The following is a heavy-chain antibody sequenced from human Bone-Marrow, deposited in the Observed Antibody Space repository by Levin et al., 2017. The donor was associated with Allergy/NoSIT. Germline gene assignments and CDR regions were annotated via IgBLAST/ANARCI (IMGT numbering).Heavy chain of an antibody. CDR2: IWYDGSNK. D-gene: IGHD4-23*01. J-gene: IGHJ6*02. V-gene: IGHV3-33*01. CDR3: ARDQATVVTRSYYYYGMDV. Sequence: GGSLRLSCAASGFTFSSYGMHWVRQAPGKGLEWVAVIWYDGSNKYYADSVKGRFTISRDNSKNTLYLQMNSLRAEDTAEYYCARDQATVVTRSYYYYGMDVWGQGTTVTVSS. CDR1: GFTFSSYG.